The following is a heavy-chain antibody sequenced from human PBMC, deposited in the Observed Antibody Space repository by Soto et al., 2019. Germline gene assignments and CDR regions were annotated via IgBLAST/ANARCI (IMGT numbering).Heavy chain of an antibody. J-gene: IGHJ4*02. CDR3: ARYSGYDLFDY. Sequence: ASVKVSCKASGYTFTSYGISWERQAPGQGLGWMGWISAYNGNTNYAQKLQGRVTMTTDTSTSTAYMELRGLRSDDTAVYYCARYSGYDLFDYWGQGTLVTVSS. D-gene: IGHD5-12*01. CDR2: ISAYNGNT. V-gene: IGHV1-18*01. CDR1: GYTFTSYG.